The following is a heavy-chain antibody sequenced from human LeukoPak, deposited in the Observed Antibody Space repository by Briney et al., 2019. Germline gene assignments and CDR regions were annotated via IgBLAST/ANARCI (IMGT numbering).Heavy chain of an antibody. Sequence: ASVTVSCKASGGTFSSYAISWVRQAPGQGLEWMGRIIPILGIANYAQKFQGRVTITADKSTSTAYMELSSLRSEDTAVYYCARDTPSPGSMDVWGQGTTVTVSS. CDR3: ARDTPSPGSMDV. CDR1: GGTFSSYA. CDR2: IIPILGIA. J-gene: IGHJ6*02. V-gene: IGHV1-69*04. D-gene: IGHD6-13*01.